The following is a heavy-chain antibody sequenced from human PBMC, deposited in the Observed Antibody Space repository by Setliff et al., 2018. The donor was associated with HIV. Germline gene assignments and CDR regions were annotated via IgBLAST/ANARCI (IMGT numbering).Heavy chain of an antibody. D-gene: IGHD3-3*02. V-gene: IGHV2-5*08. CDR1: GGSMSTYYW. CDR2: IYWDDDK. Sequence: TLSLTCTVSGGSMSTYYWSWIRQPPGKGLEWIALIYWDDDKRYSPSLKSRLTITKDTSKNQVVLTMTNMDPVDTATYYCAHILQDPPSHFYYYFYMDVWGKGTTVTAP. J-gene: IGHJ6*03. CDR3: AHILQDPPSHFYYYFYMDV.